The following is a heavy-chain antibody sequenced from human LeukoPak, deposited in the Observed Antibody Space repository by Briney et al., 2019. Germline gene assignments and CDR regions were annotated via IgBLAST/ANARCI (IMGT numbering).Heavy chain of an antibody. J-gene: IGHJ4*02. CDR3: ARDFWSGRNDY. CDR2: IYSSGSP. V-gene: IGHV4-4*07. Sequence: SETLSLTCTVSGGSISSYYWSWIRQPAGKGLEWIWRIYSSGSPNYNPSLKSRVTMSVDTSKNQFSLKLSSVTAADTAVYYCARDFWSGRNDYWGQGTLVTVSS. D-gene: IGHD3-3*01. CDR1: GGSISSYY.